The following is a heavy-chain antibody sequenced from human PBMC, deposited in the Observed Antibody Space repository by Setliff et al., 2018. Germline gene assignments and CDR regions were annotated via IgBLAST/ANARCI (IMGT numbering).Heavy chain of an antibody. Sequence: ASVKVSCKASGYPFTNYGITWVRQAPGQGLEWLGWISTYNVNTTYAQKLQDRVTMTTDTSTSTAYMELRSLRSDDTAVYYCARRNLYYDSSGFALYYYYMDVWGKGTTVTVSS. D-gene: IGHD3-22*01. V-gene: IGHV1-18*01. CDR1: GYPFTNYG. CDR3: ARRNLYYDSSGFALYYYYMDV. CDR2: ISTYNVNT. J-gene: IGHJ6*03.